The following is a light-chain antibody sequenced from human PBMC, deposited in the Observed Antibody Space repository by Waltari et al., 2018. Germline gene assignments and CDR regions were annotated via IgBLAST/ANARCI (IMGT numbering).Light chain of an antibody. J-gene: IGKJ2*01. CDR3: HQSFSTPGEYT. CDR1: QNIRTF. Sequence: RAGQNIRTFLNWYQQKPGKAPKLLISAAASLQSGVPSRFSGSGSGTEFTLTISSLQPEDFATYYCHQSFSTPGEYTSGPGTKVEIK. V-gene: IGKV1-39*01. CDR2: AAA.